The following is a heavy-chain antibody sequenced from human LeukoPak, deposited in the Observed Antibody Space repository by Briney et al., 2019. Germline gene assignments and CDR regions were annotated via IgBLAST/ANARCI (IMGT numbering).Heavy chain of an antibody. J-gene: IGHJ3*02. D-gene: IGHD6-13*01. Sequence: SETLSLTCTVSGGSISSYYWSWIRQPAGKGLEWIGRIYTSGSTNYSPSLKSRVTMSVDTSKNQFSLKLSSVTAAGTAVYYCARARIAAAGYAFDIWGQGTMVTVSS. CDR1: GGSISSYY. CDR3: ARARIAAAGYAFDI. V-gene: IGHV4-4*07. CDR2: IYTSGST.